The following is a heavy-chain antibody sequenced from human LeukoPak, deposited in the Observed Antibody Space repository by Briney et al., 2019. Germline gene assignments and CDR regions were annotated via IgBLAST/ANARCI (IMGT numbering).Heavy chain of an antibody. J-gene: IGHJ3*02. CDR1: GFTFSNYG. V-gene: IGHV3-30*03. Sequence: PGRSLRLSCAASGFTFSNYGMHWVRQAPGKGLEWVAVILYDGNDKYYADSVKGRFTISRDNSKNTLYLQMNSLRAEDTAVYYCAREDDYSDYIERGAYDIWGQGTMVTVSS. CDR2: ILYDGNDK. CDR3: AREDDYSDYIERGAYDI. D-gene: IGHD4-11*01.